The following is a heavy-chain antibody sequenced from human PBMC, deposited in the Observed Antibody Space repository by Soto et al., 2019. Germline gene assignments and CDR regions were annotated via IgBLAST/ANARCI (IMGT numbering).Heavy chain of an antibody. CDR2: IIPILGIA. Sequence: QVQLVQSGAEVKQPGSSVKVSCKASGGTFSSYTISWVRQAPGQGLEWMGRIIPILGIANYAQKFQGRVTITADKSTSTAYMELSSLRSEDTAVYYCARISYYDFWSGYSNWFDPWGQGTLVTVSS. V-gene: IGHV1-69*02. CDR3: ARISYYDFWSGYSNWFDP. J-gene: IGHJ5*02. CDR1: GGTFSSYT. D-gene: IGHD3-3*01.